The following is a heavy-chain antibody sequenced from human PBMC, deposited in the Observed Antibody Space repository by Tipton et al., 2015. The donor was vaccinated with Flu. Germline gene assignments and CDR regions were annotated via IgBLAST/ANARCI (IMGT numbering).Heavy chain of an antibody. D-gene: IGHD3-22*01. Sequence: TLSLTCTVSGGSISSYYWSWIRQPAGKGLEWIGRIYASGSTNYNPSLKSRVTMSVDTSKNQFSLRLSSVTAADTAVYYCARGGNYYDSSGYPHSGWFDPWGQGTLVTVSS. CDR3: ARGGNYYDSSGYPHSGWFDP. CDR2: IYASGST. J-gene: IGHJ5*02. V-gene: IGHV4-4*07. CDR1: GGSISSYY.